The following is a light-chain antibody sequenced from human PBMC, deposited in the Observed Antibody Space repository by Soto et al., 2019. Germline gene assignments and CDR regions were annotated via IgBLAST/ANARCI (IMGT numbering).Light chain of an antibody. V-gene: IGKV2-28*01. J-gene: IGKJ1*01. CDR1: QSLLHSNGYNY. Sequence: DIVMTQSPLSLPVTPGEPASISCRSSQSLLHSNGYNYLDWYLQKPGQSPQLLIYLGSNRASGVPDRFSGSGSGTDFTLKISRVEAEDVGFYYCMQALQTPPTFGQGTKVEI. CDR3: MQALQTPPT. CDR2: LGS.